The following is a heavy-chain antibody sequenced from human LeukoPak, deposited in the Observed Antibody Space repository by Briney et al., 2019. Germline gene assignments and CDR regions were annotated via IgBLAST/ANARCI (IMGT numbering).Heavy chain of an antibody. CDR3: AREGIAVADGLDY. CDR1: GFTVSSNY. CDR2: IYSGGST. Sequence: GGSLRLSCAASGFTVSSNYMSWVRQAPGKGLEWVSVIYSGGSTYYADSVKGRFTISRDNSKNTLYLQMNSLRAEDTAVYYCAREGIAVADGLDYWGRGALVTVSS. D-gene: IGHD6-19*01. J-gene: IGHJ4*02. V-gene: IGHV3-53*01.